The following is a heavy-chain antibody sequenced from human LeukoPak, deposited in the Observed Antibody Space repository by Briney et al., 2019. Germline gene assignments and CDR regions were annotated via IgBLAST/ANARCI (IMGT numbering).Heavy chain of an antibody. V-gene: IGHV1-2*02. CDR1: GYTFTGYF. CDR3: ARGDYGSGSHYSPNSYHMDV. Sequence: ASVKVSCKASGYTFTGYFMYWVRQAPGHGLEWMGWINHNSGGTNYQGRVTMTRDTSISTSYMELSRLRSDDTAVYYCARGDYGSGSHYSPNSYHMDVWGKGTTVTVSS. D-gene: IGHD3-10*01. CDR2: INHNSGGT. J-gene: IGHJ6*03.